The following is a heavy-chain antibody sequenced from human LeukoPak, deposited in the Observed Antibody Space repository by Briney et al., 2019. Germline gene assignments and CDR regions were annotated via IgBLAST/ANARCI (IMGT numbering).Heavy chain of an antibody. CDR1: GGPISSYY. J-gene: IGHJ6*03. CDR3: ARGFGVTTYYYMDV. CDR2: IYYSGST. D-gene: IGHD4-17*01. V-gene: IGHV4-59*12. Sequence: SETLSLTCTVSGGPISSYYWSWIRQPPGKGLEWIGYIYYSGSTNYNPSLKSRVTISVDTSKNQFSLKLSSVTAADTAVYYCARGFGVTTYYYMDVWGKGTTVTVSS.